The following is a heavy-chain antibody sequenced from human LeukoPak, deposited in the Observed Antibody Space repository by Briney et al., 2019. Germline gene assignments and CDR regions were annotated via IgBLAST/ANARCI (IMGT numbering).Heavy chain of an antibody. J-gene: IGHJ6*03. V-gene: IGHV3-9*01. CDR1: GFTFDDYA. Sequence: GGSLRLSCAASGFTFDDYAMHWVRQAPGKGLEWVSGISWNSDSIGYADSVKGRFTISRDNAKNSLYLQMNSLRAEDTALYYCARVQLVDYYYYSYMDVWGKGTTVTVSS. CDR3: ARVQLVDYYYYSYMDV. D-gene: IGHD6-6*01. CDR2: ISWNSDSI.